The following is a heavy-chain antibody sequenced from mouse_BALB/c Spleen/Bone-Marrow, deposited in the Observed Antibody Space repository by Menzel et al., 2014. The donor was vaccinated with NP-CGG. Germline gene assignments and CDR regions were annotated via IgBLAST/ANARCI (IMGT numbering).Heavy chain of an antibody. Sequence: VQGVESGPELVKPGASVKMSCKASGYTFTDYVISWVKQRTGQGLEWIGEIYPGSGSTYYNEKFKGKATLTADKSSNTAYMQLSSLTSEDSAVYFCARGGGYGSSWFAYWGQGTLVTGAA. D-gene: IGHD1-1*01. V-gene: IGHV1-77*01. CDR2: IYPGSGST. CDR1: GYTFTDYV. J-gene: IGHJ3*01. CDR3: ARGGGYGSSWFAY.